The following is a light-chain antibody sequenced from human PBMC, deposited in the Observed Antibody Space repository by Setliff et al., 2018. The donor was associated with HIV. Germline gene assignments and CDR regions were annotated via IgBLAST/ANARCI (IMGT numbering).Light chain of an antibody. CDR2: EVS. CDR1: SSDVGGYNS. V-gene: IGLV2-8*01. J-gene: IGLJ1*01. CDR3: CSYAGSSTYV. Sequence: QSALTQPPSASGSPGQSVTISCTGTSSDVGGYNSVSWYQQHPGKAPKVMIYEVSKRPSGVPDRFSGSKSGNTASLTISGLQAEDEADYYCCSYAGSSTYVFGTGTKVTVL.